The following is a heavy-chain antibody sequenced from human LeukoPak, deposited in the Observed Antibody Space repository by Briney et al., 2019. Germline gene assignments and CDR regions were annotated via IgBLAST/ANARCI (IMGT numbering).Heavy chain of an antibody. V-gene: IGHV3-21*01. D-gene: IGHD6-6*01. J-gene: IGHJ6*02. CDR3: ARGPYSSSSVFSYYYYGVDV. CDR2: ISSSSSYI. CDR1: GFTFSSYR. Sequence: GGSLRLSCAASGFTFSSYRMNWVRQAPGKGLEWVSSISSSSSYIYYADSVKGRFTISRDNAKNSLYLQMNNLRAEDTAVYDCARGPYSSSSVFSYYYYGVDVWGQGTTVTVSS.